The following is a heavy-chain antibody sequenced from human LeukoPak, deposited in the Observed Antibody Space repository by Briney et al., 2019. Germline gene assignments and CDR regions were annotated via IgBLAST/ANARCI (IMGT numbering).Heavy chain of an antibody. CDR1: GGSIIGYY. CDR3: ARAHFGDCSGCSCYYDAFDI. J-gene: IGHJ3*02. V-gene: IGHV4-59*01. Sequence: SETLSLTCIVSGGSIIGYYWSWIRQPPGKGLEWIGYIYYSGSTNYNPSLKSRVTISVDTSKNQFSLKLSSVTAADTAVYYCARAHFGDCSGCSCYYDAFDIWGQGTIVTVSS. CDR2: IYYSGST. D-gene: IGHD2-15*01.